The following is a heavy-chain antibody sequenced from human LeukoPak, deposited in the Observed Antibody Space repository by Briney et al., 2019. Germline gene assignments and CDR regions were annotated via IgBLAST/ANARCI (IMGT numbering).Heavy chain of an antibody. J-gene: IGHJ6*02. CDR2: MNPNSGNT. D-gene: IGHD3-9*01. CDR3: ARSPDDYFDWLLYYYYGMDV. Sequence: GASVKVSCKASGYTFTSYDINWVRQAAGQGLEWMGWMNPNSGNTGYAQKFQGRVTMTRNTSISTAYMELSSLRSEDTAVYYCARSPDDYFDWLLYYYYGMDVWGQGTTVTVSS. V-gene: IGHV1-8*01. CDR1: GYTFTSYD.